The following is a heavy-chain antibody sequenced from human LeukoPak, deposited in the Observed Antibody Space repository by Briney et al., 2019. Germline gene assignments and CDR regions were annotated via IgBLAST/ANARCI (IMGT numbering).Heavy chain of an antibody. CDR1: GGSFSGYY. V-gene: IGHV4-34*01. CDR3: AXXXXXXXXTSCYRYYYYGMDV. CDR2: INHSGST. Sequence: SETLSLTCAVYGGSFSGYYWSWIRQLPGKGLEWIGEINHSGSTNYNPSLKSRVTISVDTSKNQFSLKLSSVTAADTAVYYCAXXXXXXXXTSCYRYYYYGMDVWGQGTTVTVSS. D-gene: IGHD2-2*01. J-gene: IGHJ6*02.